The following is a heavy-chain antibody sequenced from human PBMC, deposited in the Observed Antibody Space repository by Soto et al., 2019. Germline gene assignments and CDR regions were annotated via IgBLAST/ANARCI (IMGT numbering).Heavy chain of an antibody. CDR1: GFTFTSSA. CDR3: AVLRGYYYGIEV. J-gene: IGHJ6*02. V-gene: IGHV1-58*01. Sequence: QMQLVQSGPEVKKPGTSVKVSCKASGFTFTSSAVQWVRQARGQRLEWIGWIVVGSGNTNYAQKFQERVTITRDMSTSTAYMELSSLRSENTAVYYCAVLRGYYYGIEVWGQGTKVTVSS. D-gene: IGHD4-17*01. CDR2: IVVGSGNT.